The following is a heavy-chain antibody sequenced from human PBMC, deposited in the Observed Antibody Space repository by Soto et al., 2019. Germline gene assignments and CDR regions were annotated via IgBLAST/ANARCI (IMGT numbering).Heavy chain of an antibody. CDR3: APMGV. CDR2: IGGSDNST. V-gene: IGHV3-23*01. CDR1: GFTFSSYA. J-gene: IGHJ6*02. Sequence: EVQLLESGGGLVQPGGSLRLSCAASGFTFSSYAMSWVRQAPGKGLEWVSAIGGSDNSTYYADSVKGRFTISRDNSNNTRYLQMSSLRADHTAVYYCAPMGVWGQGTTVTVSS.